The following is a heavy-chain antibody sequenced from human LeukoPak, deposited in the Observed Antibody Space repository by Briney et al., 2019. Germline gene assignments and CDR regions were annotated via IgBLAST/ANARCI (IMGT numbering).Heavy chain of an antibody. V-gene: IGHV3-21*01. CDR1: GFTFSSYS. Sequence: GGSLRLSCAASGFTFSSYSMNWVRQAPGKGLEWVSSISSSSSYIYYADSVKGRFTISRDNAKNSLYLQMNSLRAEDTAVYYCARAGEGYYDLNWFDPWGQGTLVTVSS. D-gene: IGHD3-3*01. CDR2: ISSSSSYI. CDR3: ARAGEGYYDLNWFDP. J-gene: IGHJ5*02.